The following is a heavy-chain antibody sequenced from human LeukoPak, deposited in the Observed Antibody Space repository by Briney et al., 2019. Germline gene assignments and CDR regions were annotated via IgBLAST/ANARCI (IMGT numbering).Heavy chain of an antibody. V-gene: IGHV1-69*06. CDR1: GGTFSSYA. D-gene: IGHD2-21*01. CDR3: ARAYCGGDCYYDY. Sequence: SVKVSCKASGGTFSSYAISWVRQAPGQGPEWMGGIIPIFGTANYAQKFQGRVTITADTSTSTAYMELRNLRSDDTAVYYCARAYCGGDCYYDYWGQGTLVTVSS. CDR2: IIPIFGTA. J-gene: IGHJ4*02.